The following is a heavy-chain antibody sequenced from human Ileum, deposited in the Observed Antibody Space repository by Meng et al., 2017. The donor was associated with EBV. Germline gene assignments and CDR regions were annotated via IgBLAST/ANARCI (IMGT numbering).Heavy chain of an antibody. CDR3: AHQAVAGTRGWFDP. J-gene: IGHJ5*02. Sequence: QVQLVQSGAEVKKPGASVKVSCKASGYTFTGYYMHWVRQAPGQGFEWMGRINPNSGGTNYAQKFQGRVTMTRDTSISTAYMELSRLRSDDTAVYYCAHQAVAGTRGWFDPWGQGTLGTVSS. V-gene: IGHV1-2*06. CDR2: INPNSGGT. CDR1: GYTFTGYY. D-gene: IGHD6-19*01.